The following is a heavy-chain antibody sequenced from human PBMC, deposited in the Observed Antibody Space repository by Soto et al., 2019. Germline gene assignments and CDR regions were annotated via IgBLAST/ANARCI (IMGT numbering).Heavy chain of an antibody. J-gene: IGHJ4*02. D-gene: IGHD6-13*01. CDR1: GFTFSSDA. V-gene: IGHV3-64*01. CDR2: ISSNGGST. CDR3: ARDHSSSWYGGEFDY. Sequence: EVQLVESGGGLVQPGGALRLSCAASGFTFSSDAMHWVRQAPGKGLEYVSAISSNGGSTYYANSVKGRFTISRDNSKNTLYLQMGSLRAEDMAVYYCARDHSSSWYGGEFDYWGQGTLVTVSS.